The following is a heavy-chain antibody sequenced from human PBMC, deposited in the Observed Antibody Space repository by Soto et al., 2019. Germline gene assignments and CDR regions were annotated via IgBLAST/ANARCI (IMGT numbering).Heavy chain of an antibody. J-gene: IGHJ6*02. CDR2: IYNSGGT. Sequence: QVQLQESGPGLVKPSETLSLTCTVSGGSVSSGSYSWSWIRQPPGKGLEWIGYIYNSGGTNYNPSLKSRVTISVDTSKNQFSLTLSSVTAADTAVYYCARVGVRLGRIAARPQADPYYYAMDVWGQGTTVTVSS. V-gene: IGHV4-61*01. CDR1: GGSVSSGSYS. D-gene: IGHD6-6*01. CDR3: ARVGVRLGRIAARPQADPYYYAMDV.